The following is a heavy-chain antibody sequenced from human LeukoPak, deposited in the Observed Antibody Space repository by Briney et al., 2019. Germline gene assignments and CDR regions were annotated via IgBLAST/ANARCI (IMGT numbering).Heavy chain of an antibody. CDR1: GFTFSDYY. D-gene: IGHD5-12*01. Sequence: PGGSLRLSCAASGFTFSDYYMSWIRQAPGKGLEWVSYISSSGSTIYYADSVKGRFTISRDNAKNSLYLQMNSLRAEDTAVYYCARDDRWLRRSSDFDCWGQGTLVTVSS. J-gene: IGHJ4*02. V-gene: IGHV3-11*04. CDR3: ARDDRWLRRSSDFDC. CDR2: ISSSGSTI.